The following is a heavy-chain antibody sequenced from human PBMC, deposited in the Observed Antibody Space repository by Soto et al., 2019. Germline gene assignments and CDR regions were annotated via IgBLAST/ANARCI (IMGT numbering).Heavy chain of an antibody. V-gene: IGHV3-74*01. CDR2: INSDGSST. CDR1: GFTFSSYW. D-gene: IGHD6-13*01. Sequence: GVLRLSCAASGFTFSSYWMHWVRQAPGKGLVWVSRINSDGSSTSYADSVKGRFTISRDNAKNTLYLQMNSLRAEDTAVYYCARNIAAAGRRVYYYGMDVWGQGTTVTVSS. CDR3: ARNIAAAGRRVYYYGMDV. J-gene: IGHJ6*02.